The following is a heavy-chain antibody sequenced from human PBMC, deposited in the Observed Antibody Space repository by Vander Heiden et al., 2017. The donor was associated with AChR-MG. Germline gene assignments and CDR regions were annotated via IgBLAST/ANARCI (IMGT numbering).Heavy chain of an antibody. CDR3: AHRRERRYYDFWSGYLPTRFDAFDI. CDR1: GFSLRTSGVG. J-gene: IGHJ3*02. Sequence: QITLKESGPTLVKPTQTLTLTCTFSGFSLRTSGVGVGWIRQPPGKALEWLALIYWDDDKRYSPSLKSRLTITKDTSKNQVVLTMTNMDPVDTATYYCAHRRERRYYDFWSGYLPTRFDAFDIWGQGTMVTVSS. CDR2: IYWDDDK. D-gene: IGHD3-3*01. V-gene: IGHV2-5*02.